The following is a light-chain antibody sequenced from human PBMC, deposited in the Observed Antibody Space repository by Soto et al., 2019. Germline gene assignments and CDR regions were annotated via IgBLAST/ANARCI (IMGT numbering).Light chain of an antibody. CDR1: SSNIGSNT. CDR3: AAWDDSLNGYV. V-gene: IGLV1-44*01. CDR2: INN. Sequence: QSALAQPPSASGTPGQRVTISCSGSSSNIGSNTVNWFQHLPGTAPKLLIYINNQRPSGVPDRFSGSKSGTSAYLAISGLQSEGEADYYCAAWDDSLNGYVFGTGTKVTVL. J-gene: IGLJ1*01.